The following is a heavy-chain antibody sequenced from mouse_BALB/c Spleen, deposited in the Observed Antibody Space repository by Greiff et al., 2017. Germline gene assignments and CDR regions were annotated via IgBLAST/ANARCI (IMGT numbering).Heavy chain of an antibody. CDR2: ISSGGST. Sequence: DVMLVESGGGLVKPGGSLKLSCAASGFTFSSYAMSWVRQTPEKRLEWVASISSGGSTYYPDSVKGRFTISRDNARNILYLQMSSLRSEDTAMYYCARRVSDGAMDYWGQGTSVTVSS. V-gene: IGHV5-6-5*01. CDR3: ARRVSDGAMDY. CDR1: GFTFSSYA. J-gene: IGHJ4*01.